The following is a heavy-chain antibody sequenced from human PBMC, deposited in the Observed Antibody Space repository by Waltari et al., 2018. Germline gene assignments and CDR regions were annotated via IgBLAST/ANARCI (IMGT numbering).Heavy chain of an antibody. CDR2: IYHSGST. CDR1: GYSISSGYY. CDR3: ARDIEDYYGSGSPPY. J-gene: IGHJ4*02. D-gene: IGHD3-10*01. V-gene: IGHV4-38-2*02. Sequence: QVQLQESGPGLVKPSETLSLTCTVSGYSISSGYYWGWIRQPPGKGLEWIGSIYHSGSTYYNPSLKSRVTISVDTSKNQFSLKLSSVTAADTAVYYCARDIEDYYGSGSPPYWGQGTLVTVSS.